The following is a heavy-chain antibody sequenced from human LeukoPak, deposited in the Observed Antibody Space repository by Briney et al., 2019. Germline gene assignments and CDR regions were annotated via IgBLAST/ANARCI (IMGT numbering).Heavy chain of an antibody. Sequence: GGSLRLSCAASGFTFSSYAMSWVRQAPGKGLEWVSAISGSGGSAYYADSVKGRFTISRDNSKNTLYLQMNSLRAEDTAVYFCARQGGYGDFDYWGQGTLVTVSS. CDR1: GFTFSSYA. J-gene: IGHJ4*02. V-gene: IGHV3-23*01. CDR2: ISGSGGSA. D-gene: IGHD5-12*01. CDR3: ARQGGYGDFDY.